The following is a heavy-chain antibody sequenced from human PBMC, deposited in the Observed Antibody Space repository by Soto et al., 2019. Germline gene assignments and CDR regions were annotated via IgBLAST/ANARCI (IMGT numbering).Heavy chain of an antibody. V-gene: IGHV3-30*18. J-gene: IGHJ4*02. CDR1: GFTFSSYG. D-gene: IGHD6-19*01. Sequence: GGSLRLSCAASGFTFSSYGMHLVRQAPGKGLEWVAVISYDGSNKYYADSVKGRFTISRDNSKNTLYLQMNSLRAEDTAVYYCAKDGEYSSGWYVGSLDYWGQGTLVTVSS. CDR3: AKDGEYSSGWYVGSLDY. CDR2: ISYDGSNK.